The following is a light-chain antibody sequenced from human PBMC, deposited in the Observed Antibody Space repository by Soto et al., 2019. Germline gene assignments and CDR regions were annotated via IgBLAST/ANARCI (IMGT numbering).Light chain of an antibody. CDR2: GVS. Sequence: QSALTQPASVSGSPGQSITISCTGTSSDVGAYNFVSWHQQHPGKAPKLMIYGVSKRPSGISNRFSGSKSGNTASLTISGLQAEDEADYYCCSYAGSSTWVFGGGTKVTVL. CDR1: SSDVGAYNF. J-gene: IGLJ3*02. CDR3: CSYAGSSTWV. V-gene: IGLV2-23*02.